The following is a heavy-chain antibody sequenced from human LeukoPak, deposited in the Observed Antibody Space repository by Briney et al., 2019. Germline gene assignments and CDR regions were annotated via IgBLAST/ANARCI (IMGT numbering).Heavy chain of an antibody. D-gene: IGHD1-26*01. CDR3: ARSVGAIGPYYYYYMDV. V-gene: IGHV3-9*03. Sequence: PGGSLRLSCAASGFTFEDYAMPWVRQAPGKGLDWVSRFSWNSGSIGYADSVKGRFTISRDNAKNSLYLQMNSLRAEDMALYYCARSVGAIGPYYYYYMDVWGKGTTVTVSS. CDR2: FSWNSGSI. J-gene: IGHJ6*03. CDR1: GFTFEDYA.